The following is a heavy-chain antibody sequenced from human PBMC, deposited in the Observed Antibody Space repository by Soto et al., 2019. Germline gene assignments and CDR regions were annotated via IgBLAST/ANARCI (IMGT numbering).Heavy chain of an antibody. J-gene: IGHJ4*02. D-gene: IGHD3-10*01. CDR3: ARDQDYYGSGSYFGY. Sequence: QVQLVESGGGLVKPGGSLRLSCAASGFTFSDYYMSWIRQAPGKGLEWVSYISSSSSYTNYADSVKGRFTISRDNAKNSLYLQMNSLGAEDTAVYYCARDQDYYGSGSYFGYWGQGTLVTVSS. CDR1: GFTFSDYY. V-gene: IGHV3-11*05. CDR2: ISSSSSYT.